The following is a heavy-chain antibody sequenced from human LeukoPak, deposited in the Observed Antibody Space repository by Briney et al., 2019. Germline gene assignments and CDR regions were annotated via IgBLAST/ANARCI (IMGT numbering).Heavy chain of an antibody. D-gene: IGHD5-12*01. Sequence: PSGTLSLTCAVSGGSISSSNWWSWVRQPPGKGLEWIGEIYHSGSTNYNPSLKSRVTISVDKSKNQFSLKLSSVTAADTAVYYCASFPRGHSGYDPQFDYWGQGTLVTVSS. V-gene: IGHV4-4*02. CDR2: IYHSGST. CDR3: ASFPRGHSGYDPQFDY. J-gene: IGHJ4*02. CDR1: GGSISSSNW.